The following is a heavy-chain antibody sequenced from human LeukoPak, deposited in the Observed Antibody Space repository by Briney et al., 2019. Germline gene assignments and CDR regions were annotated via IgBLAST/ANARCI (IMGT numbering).Heavy chain of an antibody. Sequence: PGGSLRLSCAASGSTFNNYVMTWVRQAPGKGLEWVSSISGSGGSTYYADSVKGRFTISRDKSKSTVYLQMNSLRAEDTAIYYCATVLTAQRFDYWGQGALVTVSS. D-gene: IGHD4/OR15-4a*01. V-gene: IGHV3-23*01. CDR2: ISGSGGST. CDR1: GSTFNNYV. J-gene: IGHJ4*02. CDR3: ATVLTAQRFDY.